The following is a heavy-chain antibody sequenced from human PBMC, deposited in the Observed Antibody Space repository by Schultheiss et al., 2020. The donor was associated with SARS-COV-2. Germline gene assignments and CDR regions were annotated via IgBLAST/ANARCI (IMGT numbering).Heavy chain of an antibody. Sequence: GGSLRLSCAASGLTFSSYTMNWVRQASGKGLEWVGRIRTKANSYATAYAASVKGRFTLSRDDSKNTAYLQMNSLKTEDTAVYYCTTDSHAFDIWGQGTMVTVSS. V-gene: IGHV3-73*01. CDR3: TTDSHAFDI. D-gene: IGHD3-22*01. J-gene: IGHJ3*02. CDR1: GLTFSSYT. CDR2: IRTKANSYAT.